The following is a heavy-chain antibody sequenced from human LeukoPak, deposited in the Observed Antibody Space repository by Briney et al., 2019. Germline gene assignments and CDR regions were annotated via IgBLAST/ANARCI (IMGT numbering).Heavy chain of an antibody. V-gene: IGHV4-34*01. D-gene: IGHD4-17*01. CDR1: GGSFSGYY. CDR3: ARGRTVTTLDY. J-gene: IGHJ4*02. Sequence: SETLCLTCAVYGGSFSGYYWSWIRQPPGKGLEWIGEINHSGSTNYNPSLKSRVTISVDTSKNQFSLKLSSVTAADTAVYYCARGRTVTTLDYWGQGTLVTVSS. CDR2: INHSGST.